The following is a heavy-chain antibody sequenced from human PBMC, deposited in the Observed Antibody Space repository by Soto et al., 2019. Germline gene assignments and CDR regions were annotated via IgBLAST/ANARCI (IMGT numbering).Heavy chain of an antibody. CDR2: INPSGGST. D-gene: IGHD2-15*01. Sequence: ASVKVSCKSSGYTFTSYYMHWVRQAPGQGLEWMGIINPSGGSTSYAQKFQGRVTMTRDTSTSTVYMELSSLRSEDTAVHYCARDLGGQFIVVVPSFDPWGQGTLVTVSS. CDR1: GYTFTSYY. CDR3: ARDLGGQFIVVVPSFDP. V-gene: IGHV1-46*03. J-gene: IGHJ5*02.